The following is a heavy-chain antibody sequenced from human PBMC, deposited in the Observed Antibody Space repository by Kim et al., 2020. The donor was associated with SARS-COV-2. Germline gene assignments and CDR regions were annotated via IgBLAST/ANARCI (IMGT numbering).Heavy chain of an antibody. CDR3: ARDGASRPFAY. CDR2: T. V-gene: IGHV4-39*02. Sequence: TSSTPSLKSRVIISVDTSKTQFSLKLSSVTAADTAVYYCARDGASRPFAYWGQGTLVTVSS. J-gene: IGHJ4*02. D-gene: IGHD6-6*01.